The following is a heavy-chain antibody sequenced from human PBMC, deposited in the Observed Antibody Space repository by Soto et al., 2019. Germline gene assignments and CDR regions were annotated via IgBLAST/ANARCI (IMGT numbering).Heavy chain of an antibody. V-gene: IGHV3-74*01. CDR3: ARSLILNYSGSGSHGLSYYNGMDV. CDR1: GFTFSSYW. J-gene: IGHJ6*02. Sequence: GGSLRLSCAASGFTFSSYWMHWVRQAPGKGLVWVSRINSDGSSTSYADSVKGRFTISRDNAKNTLYLQMNSLRAEDTAVYYCARSLILNYSGSGSHGLSYYNGMDVWGQGTTVTVSS. CDR2: INSDGSST. D-gene: IGHD3-10*01.